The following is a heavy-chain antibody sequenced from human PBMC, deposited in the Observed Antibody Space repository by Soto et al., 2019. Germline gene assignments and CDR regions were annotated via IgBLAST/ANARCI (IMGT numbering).Heavy chain of an antibody. Sequence: LRLSCAASGFTFSSYAMHWVRQAPGKGLEWVAVISYDGSNKYYADSVKGRFTISRDNAKNSLYLQMNSLRDEDTAVYYCARDRRMVYAIYYYGMDVWGQGTTVTVSS. D-gene: IGHD2-8*01. V-gene: IGHV3-30-3*01. CDR1: GFTFSSYA. CDR3: ARDRRMVYAIYYYGMDV. J-gene: IGHJ6*02. CDR2: ISYDGSNK.